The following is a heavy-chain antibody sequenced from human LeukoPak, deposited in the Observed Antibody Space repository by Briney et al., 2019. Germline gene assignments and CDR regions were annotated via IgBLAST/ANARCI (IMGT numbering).Heavy chain of an antibody. V-gene: IGHV3-48*04. D-gene: IGHD4-17*01. CDR2: ISSRNTPI. J-gene: IGHJ4*02. Sequence: PGGSLRLSCATSGFTFSNYNMNWVRQAPGKGLEWVSYISSRNTPIFYADSVKGRFTISRDNAKNLLYLQMNSLRAEDTAVYYCARELDYGDYESLDYWGQGTLVTVSS. CDR3: ARELDYGDYESLDY. CDR1: GFTFSNYN.